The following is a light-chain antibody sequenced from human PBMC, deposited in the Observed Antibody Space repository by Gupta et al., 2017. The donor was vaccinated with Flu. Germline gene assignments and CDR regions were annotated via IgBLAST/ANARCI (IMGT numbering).Light chain of an antibody. CDR3: HQYNKRPPWT. CDR1: QSSVND. J-gene: IGKJ1*01. CDR2: YAS. V-gene: IGKV3-15*01. Sequence: ATLYVSSGESSTISGRGSQSSVNDLVWWHQRTGQTPRLLIYYASTRATGIPASFSGSGFGTEFILSTISMQSEDSAVYYCHQYNKRPPWTFGQGTQVEIK.